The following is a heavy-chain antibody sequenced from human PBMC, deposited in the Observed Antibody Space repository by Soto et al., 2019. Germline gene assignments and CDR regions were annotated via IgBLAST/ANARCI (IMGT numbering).Heavy chain of an antibody. Sequence: GGSLRLSCAASGFTFSNAWMSWVRQAPGKGLEWVGRIKSKTDGGTTDYAAPVKGRFTISRDDSKNTLYLQMNSLKTEDTAVYYCTTERYSGYDYRNDYWGQGTLVTVSS. CDR3: TTERYSGYDYRNDY. CDR1: GFTFSNAW. V-gene: IGHV3-15*01. D-gene: IGHD5-12*01. J-gene: IGHJ4*02. CDR2: IKSKTDGGTT.